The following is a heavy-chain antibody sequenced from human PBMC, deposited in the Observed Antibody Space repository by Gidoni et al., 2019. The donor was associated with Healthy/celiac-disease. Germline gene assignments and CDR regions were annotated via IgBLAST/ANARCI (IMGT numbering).Heavy chain of an antibody. CDR3: ASADYYGSGSYYVGYYYGMDV. CDR2: ISAYNGNT. J-gene: IGHJ6*02. V-gene: IGHV1-18*04. CDR1: GYTFTSYG. Sequence: QVQLVQSGAEVKKPGASVKVSCKASGYTFTSYGISWVRQAPGQGLEWMGWISAYNGNTNYAQKLQGRVTMTTDTSTSTAYMELRSLRSDDTAVYYCASADYYGSGSYYVGYYYGMDVWGQGTTVTVSS. D-gene: IGHD3-10*01.